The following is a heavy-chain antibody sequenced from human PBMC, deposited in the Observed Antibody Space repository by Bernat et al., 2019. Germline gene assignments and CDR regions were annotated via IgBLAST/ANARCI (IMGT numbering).Heavy chain of an antibody. V-gene: IGHV4-34*01. CDR3: AGGKWERGGDYYYYYGMDV. CDR2: INHSGST. CDR1: GGSFSGYY. D-gene: IGHD1-26*01. J-gene: IGHJ6*02. Sequence: QVQLQQWGAGLLKPSETLSLTCAVYGGSFSGYYWSWIRQPPGKGLEWIGEINHSGSTNYNPSLKSRVTISVDTSKNQFSLKLSSVTAADTAVYYCAGGKWERGGDYYYYYGMDVWGQGTTVTVSS.